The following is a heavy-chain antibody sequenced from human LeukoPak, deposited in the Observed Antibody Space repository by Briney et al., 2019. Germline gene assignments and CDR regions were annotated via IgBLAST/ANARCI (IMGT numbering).Heavy chain of an antibody. V-gene: IGHV3-53*01. Sequence: GGSLRLSCAASGFTVSNNYISWVRQAPGKGLEWVSVLYNSDSTYYADSVKGRFTISRDNSKNTMYLQMNSLRAEDTAVYYCVRDDDRPDNGLDYWGQGTLVTVSS. D-gene: IGHD3-22*01. CDR2: LYNSDST. CDR1: GFTVSNNY. J-gene: IGHJ4*02. CDR3: VRDDDRPDNGLDY.